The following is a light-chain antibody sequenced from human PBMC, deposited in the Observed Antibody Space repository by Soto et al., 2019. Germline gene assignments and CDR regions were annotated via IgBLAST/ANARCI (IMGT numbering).Light chain of an antibody. V-gene: IGLV2-8*01. CDR2: EVS. CDR1: SSDVGGYNY. Sequence: QSALTQPPSASGSPGQSVTISCTGTSSDVGGYNYVSWYQQHPGKAPKLMIYEVSKRPSGVPDRFSGSKSGNTASLTVSGIQAEDEADYYCSSYAGSNKLGVFGTGTKVTVL. CDR3: SSYAGSNKLGV. J-gene: IGLJ1*01.